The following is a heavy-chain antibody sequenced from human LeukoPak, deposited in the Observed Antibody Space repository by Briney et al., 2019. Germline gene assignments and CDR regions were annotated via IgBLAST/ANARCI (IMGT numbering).Heavy chain of an antibody. CDR2: FSGSGGST. CDR3: TSLSDAIESFGTRNL. D-gene: IGHD2-8*01. V-gene: IGHV3-23*01. J-gene: IGHJ5*02. Sequence: GGSLRLSCAASGFTFSSYAMSWVRQAPGKGLEWVSVFSGSGGSTHYTDPVNGRFTISRDNSKNTLSLQMNSLRAEDTAVYYCTSLSDAIESFGTRNLWGQGTLVTVSS. CDR1: GFTFSSYA.